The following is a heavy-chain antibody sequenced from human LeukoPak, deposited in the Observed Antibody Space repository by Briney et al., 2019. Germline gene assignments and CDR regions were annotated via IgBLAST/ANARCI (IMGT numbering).Heavy chain of an antibody. D-gene: IGHD1-7*01. CDR2: IDPNSGGT. Sequence: ASVKVSCKASGYTFTGYYMHWVRQAPGQGLEWMGWIDPNSGGTNYAQKFQGRVTMTRDTSISTAYMELSRLRSDDTAVYYCARGTGTTSGGAAYWGQGTLVTVSS. CDR3: ARGTGTTSGGAAY. V-gene: IGHV1-2*02. J-gene: IGHJ4*02. CDR1: GYTFTGYY.